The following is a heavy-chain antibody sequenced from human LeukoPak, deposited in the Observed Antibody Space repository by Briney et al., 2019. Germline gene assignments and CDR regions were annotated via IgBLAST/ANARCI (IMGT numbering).Heavy chain of an antibody. CDR1: GGSISSYY. J-gene: IGHJ5*02. Sequence: SETLSLTCPVSGGSISSYYWSWLRQPPGKGLEWIGYIYYSGSTNCNPSLKSRVTISVDTSKNQFSLKLSSVTAADTAVYYCARMGPIVVVPAASSWWFDPWGQGTLVTVSS. V-gene: IGHV4-59*08. CDR3: ARMGPIVVVPAASSWWFDP. D-gene: IGHD2-2*01. CDR2: IYYSGST.